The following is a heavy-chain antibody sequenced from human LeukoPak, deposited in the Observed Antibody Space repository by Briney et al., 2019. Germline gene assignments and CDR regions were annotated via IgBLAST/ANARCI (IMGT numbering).Heavy chain of an antibody. CDR3: AKDHSSSWLNWFDP. CDR2: IWYDGSNK. J-gene: IGHJ5*02. V-gene: IGHV3-33*06. Sequence: PGGSLRLSCAASGFTFSSYGTHWVRQAPGKGLEWVAVIWYDGSNKYYADSVKGRFTISRDNSKNTLYLQMNSLRAEDTAVYYCAKDHSSSWLNWFDPWGQGTLVTVSS. D-gene: IGHD6-13*01. CDR1: GFTFSSYG.